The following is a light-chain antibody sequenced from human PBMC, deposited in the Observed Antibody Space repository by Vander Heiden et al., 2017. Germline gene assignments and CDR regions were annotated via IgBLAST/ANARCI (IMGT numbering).Light chain of an antibody. CDR2: SAS. Sequence: DIQMTQSPSSLSANVGDRVAITCRASQSISNFLNWYQHKPGKAPNLLIYSASTLQTGVPSRFSGSSSGTDFTLTISSLPPEDFATYYCQQTYSLPFTFGGGTKTEIK. V-gene: IGKV1-39*01. CDR1: QSISNF. J-gene: IGKJ4*01. CDR3: QQTYSLPFT.